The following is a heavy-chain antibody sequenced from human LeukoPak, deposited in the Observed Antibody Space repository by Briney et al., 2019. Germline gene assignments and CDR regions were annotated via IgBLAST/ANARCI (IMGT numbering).Heavy chain of an antibody. V-gene: IGHV3-21*01. CDR1: GFTFSSYC. CDR2: ISSSSSYI. J-gene: IGHJ1*01. D-gene: IGHD2-2*01. CDR3: ARELGYCSSTSCYSGYFQH. Sequence: SGGSLRLSCAASGFTFSSYCMNWVRQAPGKGLEWVSSISSSSSYIYYADSVKGRFTISRDNAKNSLYLQMNSLRAEDTAVYYCARELGYCSSTSCYSGYFQHWGQGTLVTVSS.